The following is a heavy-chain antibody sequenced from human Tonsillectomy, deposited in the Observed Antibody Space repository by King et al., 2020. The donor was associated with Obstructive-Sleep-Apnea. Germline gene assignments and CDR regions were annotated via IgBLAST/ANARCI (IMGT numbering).Heavy chain of an antibody. CDR2: VYHSGSA. CDR1: GYSISSGYY. D-gene: IGHD6-13*01. CDR3: ARPLSGADMSSWFNFDS. J-gene: IGHJ4*02. Sequence: QLQESGPGLVKPSETLSLTCTVSGYSISSGYYWGWIRQPPGKGLEWIGSVYHSGSAYYNPSLKSRVTISVDTSKNQFSLKLTSVTAADTAVYYCARPLSGADMSSWFNFDSWGQGALVTVSS. V-gene: IGHV4-38-2*02.